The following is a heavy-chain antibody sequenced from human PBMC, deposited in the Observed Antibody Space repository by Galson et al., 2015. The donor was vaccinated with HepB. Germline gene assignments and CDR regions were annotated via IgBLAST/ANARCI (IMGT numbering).Heavy chain of an antibody. V-gene: IGHV3-53*01. CDR3: ARDGSYSGFDY. D-gene: IGHD1-26*01. Sequence: SLRLSCAASGFSVSSTYMNWVRQAPGKGLEWVSIMYAGGITYYADSVKGRFTISRDNSKNTLYLQMNSLRAEDTAVYYCARDGSYSGFDYWGQGTLVTVSS. CDR1: GFSVSSTY. CDR2: MYAGGIT. J-gene: IGHJ4*02.